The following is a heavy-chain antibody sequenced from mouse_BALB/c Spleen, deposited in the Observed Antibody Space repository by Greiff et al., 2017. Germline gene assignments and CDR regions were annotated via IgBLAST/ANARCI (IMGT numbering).Heavy chain of an antibody. Sequence: EVKLQESGTVLARPGASVKMSCKASGYSFTSYWMHWVKQRPGQGLEWIGAIYPGNSDTSYNQKFKGKAKLTAVTSASTAYMELSSLTNEDSAVYYCTPFYYGNPSAMDYWGQGTSVTVSS. D-gene: IGHD2-1*01. CDR3: TPFYYGNPSAMDY. V-gene: IGHV1-5*01. J-gene: IGHJ4*01. CDR1: GYSFTSYW. CDR2: IYPGNSDT.